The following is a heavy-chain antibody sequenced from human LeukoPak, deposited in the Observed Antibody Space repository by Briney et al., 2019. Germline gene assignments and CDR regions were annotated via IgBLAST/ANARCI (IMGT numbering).Heavy chain of an antibody. D-gene: IGHD2-2*03. CDR3: ARGRVDIVVVPAAMSRYFDY. Sequence: SETLSLTCTVSGGSISSYYWSWIREPPGKGLEWIGYIYYSGSTNYNPSLKSRVTISLDTSKNQFSLKLRSVTAADTAVYYCARGRVDIVVVPAAMSRYFDYWGQGTLVTVSS. V-gene: IGHV4-59*12. CDR2: IYYSGST. CDR1: GGSISSYY. J-gene: IGHJ4*02.